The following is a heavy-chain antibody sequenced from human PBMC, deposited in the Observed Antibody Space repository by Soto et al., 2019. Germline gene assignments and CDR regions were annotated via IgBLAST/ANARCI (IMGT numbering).Heavy chain of an antibody. CDR3: AKSNGVWQDYYYYGMDV. Sequence: GGSLRLSCAASGFTFSSYGMHWVRQAPGKGLEWVAVISYDGSNKYYADSVKGRFTISRDNSKNTLYLQMNSLRAEDTAVYYRAKSNGVWQDYYYYGMDVWGQGTTVTVSS. CDR2: ISYDGSNK. D-gene: IGHD2-8*01. V-gene: IGHV3-30*18. CDR1: GFTFSSYG. J-gene: IGHJ6*02.